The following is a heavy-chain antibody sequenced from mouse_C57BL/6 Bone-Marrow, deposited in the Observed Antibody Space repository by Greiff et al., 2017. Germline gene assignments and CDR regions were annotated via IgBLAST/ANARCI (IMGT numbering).Heavy chain of an antibody. D-gene: IGHD2-1*01. CDR3: AREDGNYYFDY. Sequence: VQLKESGPELVKPGASVKISCKASGYTFTDYYMNWVKQSHGKSLEWIGDINPNNGGTSYNQKFKGKATLTVDKSSSTAYMELRSLTSEDSAVYYCAREDGNYYFDYWGQGTTLTVSS. J-gene: IGHJ2*01. CDR2: INPNNGGT. V-gene: IGHV1-26*01. CDR1: GYTFTDYY.